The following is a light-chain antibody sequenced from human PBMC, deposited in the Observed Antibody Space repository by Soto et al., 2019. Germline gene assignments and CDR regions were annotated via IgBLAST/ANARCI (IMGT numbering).Light chain of an antibody. CDR1: ESVNDY. V-gene: IGKV3-11*02. CDR3: QQRFTWPPFT. Sequence: EVVLTQSPATLSLSPGERATRFCRANESVNDYLAWYQQRPGQAPRLLIFDASNRAPGIPARFSASGSRRDFTLTISSLEPEDFAVYYCQQRFTWPPFTFGPGTKVDF. J-gene: IGKJ3*01. CDR2: DAS.